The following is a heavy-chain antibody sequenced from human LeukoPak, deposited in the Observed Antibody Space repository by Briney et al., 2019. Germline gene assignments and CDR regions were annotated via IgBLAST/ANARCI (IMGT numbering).Heavy chain of an antibody. J-gene: IGHJ3*02. V-gene: IGHV1-69*04. CDR2: IIPILGIA. D-gene: IGHD3-22*01. Sequence: ASVKVSCKASGYTFSSYGINWVRQAPGQGLEWMGRIIPILGIANYAQKFQGRVTITADKSTSTAYMELSSLRSEDTAVYYCARLDYYDSSGSITGGAFDIWGQGTMVTVSS. CDR1: GYTFSSYG. CDR3: ARLDYYDSSGSITGGAFDI.